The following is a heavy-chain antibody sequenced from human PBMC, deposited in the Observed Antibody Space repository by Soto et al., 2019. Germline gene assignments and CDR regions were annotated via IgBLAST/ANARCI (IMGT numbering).Heavy chain of an antibody. CDR2: IKQDGSEK. J-gene: IGHJ4*02. D-gene: IGHD1-26*01. CDR1: GFTFSSYW. V-gene: IGHV3-7*03. Sequence: EVQLVESGGGVVQPGGSLRLSCAASGFTFSSYWMSWVRQAPGKGLEWVANIKQDGSEKYYVDCVKGRFTISRDNAKISLYLQMNGLRAEDAALYYCASPASEGATFDYWGQGTLVTVS. CDR3: ASPASEGATFDY.